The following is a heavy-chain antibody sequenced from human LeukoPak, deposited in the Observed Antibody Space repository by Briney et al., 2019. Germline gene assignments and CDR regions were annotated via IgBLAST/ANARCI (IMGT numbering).Heavy chain of an antibody. CDR1: GGSISGYY. CDR2: IYYSGST. J-gene: IGHJ4*02. Sequence: SGTLSLTCTVSGGSISGYYWTWIRQPPGKGLEWIGYIYYSGSTNYNPSLKSRITILVDTSNNQFSLRLSSVTAADTAVYYCARLRGNYFPDYWGQGTLVTVSS. V-gene: IGHV4-59*01. CDR3: ARLRGNYFPDY. D-gene: IGHD4-11*01.